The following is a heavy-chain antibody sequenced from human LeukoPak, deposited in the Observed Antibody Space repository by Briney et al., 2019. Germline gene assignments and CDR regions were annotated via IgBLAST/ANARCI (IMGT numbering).Heavy chain of an antibody. V-gene: IGHV1-2*02. D-gene: IGHD3-3*01. CDR2: INPNSGGT. CDR1: GYTFTSYG. CDR3: ARRFLGNWFDP. J-gene: IGHJ5*02. Sequence: GASVKVSCKASGYTFTSYGISWVRQAPGQGLEWMGWINPNSGGTNYAQKFRGRVTMTRDTSISTAYMELSRLRSDDTAVYYCARRFLGNWFDPWGQGTLVTVSS.